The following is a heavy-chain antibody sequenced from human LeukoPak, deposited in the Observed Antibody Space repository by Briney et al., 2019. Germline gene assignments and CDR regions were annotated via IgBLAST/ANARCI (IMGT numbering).Heavy chain of an antibody. J-gene: IGHJ4*02. Sequence: GGSLRLSCAASGFTFSSYSMNWVRQAPGKGLEWVSSISSSSSYIYYADSVKGRFTISRDNAKNSLYLQMNSLRAEDTAVYYCARDEKQLWEKFDYWGRGTLVTVSS. CDR2: ISSSSSYI. D-gene: IGHD6-13*01. V-gene: IGHV3-21*01. CDR1: GFTFSSYS. CDR3: ARDEKQLWEKFDY.